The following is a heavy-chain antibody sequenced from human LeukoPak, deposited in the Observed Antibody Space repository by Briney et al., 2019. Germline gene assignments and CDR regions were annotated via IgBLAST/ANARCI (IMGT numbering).Heavy chain of an antibody. CDR1: GGSISSYY. Sequence: SETLSLTCTVSGGSISSYYWSWIRQPAGKGLEWIGRIYTSGSTNYNPSLMSRVTMSVDTSKNQFSLKLSSVTAADTAVYYCAREVLWFGELLSNWFDPWGQGTLVTVSS. D-gene: IGHD3-10*01. CDR3: AREVLWFGELLSNWFDP. V-gene: IGHV4-4*07. CDR2: IYTSGST. J-gene: IGHJ5*02.